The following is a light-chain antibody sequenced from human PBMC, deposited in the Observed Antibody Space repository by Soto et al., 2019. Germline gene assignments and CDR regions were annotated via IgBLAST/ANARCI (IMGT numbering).Light chain of an antibody. Sequence: QVTQCSSTLSPYLGDRVTITCRASQSLSSWLAWYQQKPGRAPKLLIYKASNLESGVPSRFSGSGSGTEFTLTISYLQPHDFAAYSLQQYNSYPPPFGGGTKVDIK. J-gene: IGKJ4*02. CDR2: KAS. CDR3: QQYNSYPPP. CDR1: QSLSSW. V-gene: IGKV1-5*03.